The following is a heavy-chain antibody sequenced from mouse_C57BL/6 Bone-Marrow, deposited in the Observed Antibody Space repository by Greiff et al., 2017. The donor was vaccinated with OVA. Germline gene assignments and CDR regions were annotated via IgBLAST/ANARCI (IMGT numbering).Heavy chain of an antibody. V-gene: IGHV1-54*01. CDR3: ARDYPFAY. J-gene: IGHJ3*01. CDR2: INPGSGGT. Sequence: VQLQQSGAELVRPGTSVKVSCKASGYAFTNYLIEWVKQRPGQGLEWIGVINPGSGGTNYNEKFKGKATLTADKSSSTAYMQLSSLISEDSAVYFCARDYPFAYWGQGTLVTVSA. D-gene: IGHD2-4*01. CDR1: GYAFTNYL.